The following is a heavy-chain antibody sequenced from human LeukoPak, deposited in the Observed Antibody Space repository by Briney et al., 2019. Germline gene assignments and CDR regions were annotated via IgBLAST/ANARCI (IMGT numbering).Heavy chain of an antibody. D-gene: IGHD3-10*01. Sequence: GGSLRLSCAASGFTFDDYAMHWVRQVPGKGLQWVALISGEGGTTYSADSVKGRFTISRDNSKNSLYLQMNSLRTDDTALYYCAKDISDYYGSGSYPLDYWGQGILVTVSS. V-gene: IGHV3-43*02. CDR1: GFTFDDYA. CDR3: AKDISDYYGSGSYPLDY. J-gene: IGHJ4*02. CDR2: ISGEGGTT.